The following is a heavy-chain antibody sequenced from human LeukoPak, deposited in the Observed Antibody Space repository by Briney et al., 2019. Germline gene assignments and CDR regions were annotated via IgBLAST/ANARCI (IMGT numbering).Heavy chain of an antibody. D-gene: IGHD6-19*01. CDR1: GFTYFDFD. Sequence: GGSLTLSCAVSGFTYFDFDVQWARRVMEGGLEWVSASGIRCDTHYSGTVKGRFTTSRENAESSLYLQMNSLRAEDTAVYYCARGGIQVSGIDEFDYWGQGTLVTVSS. CDR2: SGIRCDT. CDR3: ARGGIQVSGIDEFDY. J-gene: IGHJ4*02. V-gene: IGHV3-13*01.